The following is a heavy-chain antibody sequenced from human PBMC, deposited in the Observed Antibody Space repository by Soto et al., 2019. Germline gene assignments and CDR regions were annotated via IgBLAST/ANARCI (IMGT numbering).Heavy chain of an antibody. J-gene: IGHJ4*02. CDR1: VGSITGYY. CDR2: IYDSGTT. V-gene: IGHV4-59*08. CDR3: ARRNYGEEGYFFDF. D-gene: IGHD4-17*01. Sequence: QVQLRETGPGLVRPSETLSLTCTVSVGSITGYYWSWIRQPPGKGLEWIGYIYDSGTTTYNAALKSRVTISADASKNQFSLNLGAVTAADTAVYYCARRNYGEEGYFFDFWGEGLLVTVSS.